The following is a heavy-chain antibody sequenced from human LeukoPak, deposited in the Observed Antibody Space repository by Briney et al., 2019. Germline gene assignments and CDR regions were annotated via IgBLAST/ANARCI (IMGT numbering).Heavy chain of an antibody. Sequence: PGGSPRLSCAASGFPFSSYAMNWVRQAPEKGLEWVSSISISGGSTYNADFVKGRFTISRDKSKSTLYLQMNSLRAEDTAVYYCAKGRSSGAPHHWYFDLWGRGTLVTVSS. J-gene: IGHJ2*01. V-gene: IGHV3-23*01. D-gene: IGHD3-22*01. CDR1: GFPFSSYA. CDR2: ISISGGST. CDR3: AKGRSSGAPHHWYFDL.